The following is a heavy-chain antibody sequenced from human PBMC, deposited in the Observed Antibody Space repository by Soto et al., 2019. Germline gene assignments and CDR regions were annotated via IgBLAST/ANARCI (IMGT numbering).Heavy chain of an antibody. CDR1: GYPFGGYA. V-gene: IGHV1-18*01. D-gene: IGHD4-17*01. Sequence: QVQLVQSGAEVKKPGASVKVSCKASGYPFGGYAIGWVRQAPGQGLEWMGWVSAHTGDSGYAQRFQGRVTLTTETSMSTAYMELRGLRSDDTAVYYCARPSTSYGDYGWSLAYWGQGTLVTVSS. CDR3: ARPSTSYGDYGWSLAY. J-gene: IGHJ4*02. CDR2: VSAHTGDS.